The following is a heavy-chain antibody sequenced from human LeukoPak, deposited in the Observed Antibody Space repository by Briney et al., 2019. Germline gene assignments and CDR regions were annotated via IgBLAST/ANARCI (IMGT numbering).Heavy chain of an antibody. Sequence: PSETLSLTCTVSGGSISSGSYYWNWLGQPAGKGWEWVGRCYASGTTNSGSTNHNPSLKSRVTISVDTSENQFSLKLSSVTAADTAMCYCAREDRYCSGGTCYYWGQGTLVTVSS. V-gene: IGHV4-61*02. CDR1: GGSISSGSYY. CDR2: CYASGTTNSGST. CDR3: AREDRYCSGGTCYY. J-gene: IGHJ4*02. D-gene: IGHD2-15*01.